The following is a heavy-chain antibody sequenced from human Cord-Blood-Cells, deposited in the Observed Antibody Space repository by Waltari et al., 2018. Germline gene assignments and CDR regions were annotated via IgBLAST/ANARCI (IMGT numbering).Heavy chain of an antibody. J-gene: IGHJ6*02. V-gene: IGHV4-38-2*02. Sequence: QLQLQESAPGLVKPSETLSLTCAVSGYSITSGYYLGWLRQPPGKGLEWIGSIYHSGSTYYNPSLKSRVTISVDTSKNQFSLKLSSVTAADTAVYCCARDSHPGSYYYYYYGMDVWGQGTTVTVSS. D-gene: IGHD1-26*01. CDR2: IYHSGST. CDR1: GYSITSGYY. CDR3: ARDSHPGSYYYYYYGMDV.